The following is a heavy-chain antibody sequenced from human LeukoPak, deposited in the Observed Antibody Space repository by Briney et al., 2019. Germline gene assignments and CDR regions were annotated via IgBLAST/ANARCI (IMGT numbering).Heavy chain of an antibody. CDR2: ISGRGGST. CDR1: GFTFSSYA. Sequence: PGGSLRLSCAASGFTFSSYAMSWVRQAPGKGLEWVSAISGRGGSTYYADSVKGRFTISRDNSKNTLYLQMNSLRAEDTALYYCAKDMGDGYNSPAFDYWGQGTLVTVSS. CDR3: AKDMGDGYNSPAFDY. V-gene: IGHV3-23*01. J-gene: IGHJ4*02. D-gene: IGHD5-24*01.